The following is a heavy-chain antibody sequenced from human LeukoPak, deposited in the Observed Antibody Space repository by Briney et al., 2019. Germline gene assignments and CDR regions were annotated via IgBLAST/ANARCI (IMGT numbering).Heavy chain of an antibody. CDR3: ARDPYSSSWSYGMDV. V-gene: IGHV3-7*05. CDR2: IKQDGSET. Sequence: GGSLRLSCAGSGITFSTYWMHWVRQAPEKGLEWVANIKQDGSETVYVDSVKGRFTISRDNAQSSLYLQMNSLRAEDTAVYYCARDPYSSSWSYGMDVWGQGTAVTVSS. D-gene: IGHD6-13*01. CDR1: GITFSTYW. J-gene: IGHJ6*02.